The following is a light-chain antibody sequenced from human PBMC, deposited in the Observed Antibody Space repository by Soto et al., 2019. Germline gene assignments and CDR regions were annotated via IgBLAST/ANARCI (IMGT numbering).Light chain of an antibody. CDR3: QQYYRSPET. J-gene: IGKJ1*01. V-gene: IGKV3-20*01. Sequence: LVLTQSPDTLSVTPGERATLSCRASENIDSDYLAWYQHHPGQPPSLLIFGASSRAPGIPARFTGGGSGTEFTLTINSLEPEDFAVYFCQQYYRSPETFGQGTKVDNK. CDR1: ENIDSDY. CDR2: GAS.